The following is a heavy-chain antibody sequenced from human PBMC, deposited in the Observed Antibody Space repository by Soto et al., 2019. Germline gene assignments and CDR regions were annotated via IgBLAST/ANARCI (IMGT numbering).Heavy chain of an antibody. CDR3: ARHGVYSTTVYYYYGMDV. D-gene: IGHD6-13*01. Sequence: SETLSLTCTVSGGFINNSAHYWGWIRQPPGMGLDWIASGYYGGRTYYNPSLKSRVTFSLDTSESRFSLELSSVTAADTAVYYCARHGVYSTTVYYYYGMDVWGQGTTVTVSS. CDR1: GGFINNSAHY. V-gene: IGHV4-39*01. J-gene: IGHJ6*02. CDR2: GYYGGRT.